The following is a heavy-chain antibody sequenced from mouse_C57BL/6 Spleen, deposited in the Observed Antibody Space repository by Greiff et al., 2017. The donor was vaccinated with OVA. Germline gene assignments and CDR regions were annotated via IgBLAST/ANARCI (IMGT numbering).Heavy chain of an antibody. CDR2: IFPGSGST. Sequence: VQLQQSGPELVKPGASVKISCKASGYTFTDYYINWVKQRPGQGLEWIGWIFPGSGSTYYNEKFQGKATLTVDKSSSTAYMLLSSLTSADSAVYFCARRGVYCNSFAYWGQGTLVTVSA. V-gene: IGHV1-75*01. D-gene: IGHD2-1*01. CDR1: GYTFTDYY. CDR3: ARRGVYCNSFAY. J-gene: IGHJ3*01.